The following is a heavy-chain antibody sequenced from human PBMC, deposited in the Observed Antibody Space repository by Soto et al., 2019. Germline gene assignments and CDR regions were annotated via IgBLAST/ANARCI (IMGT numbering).Heavy chain of an antibody. CDR1: GGSISSYY. V-gene: IGHV4-59*01. CDR3: ARVGGGDGYNYKNWFDP. CDR2: IYYSGST. J-gene: IGHJ5*02. D-gene: IGHD5-12*01. Sequence: ETLSLTCTVSGGSISSYYWSWIRQPPGKGLEWIGYIYYSGSTNYNPSLKSRVTISVDTSKNQFSLKLSSVTAADTAVYYCARVGGGDGYNYKNWFDPWGQGTLVTVS.